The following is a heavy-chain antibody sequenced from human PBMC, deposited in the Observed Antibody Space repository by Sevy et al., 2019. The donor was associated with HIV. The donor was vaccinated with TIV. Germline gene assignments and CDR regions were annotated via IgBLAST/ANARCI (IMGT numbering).Heavy chain of an antibody. D-gene: IGHD2-15*01. CDR1: GYTFTGYY. V-gene: IGHV1-2*06. Sequence: ASVKVSCKASGYTFTGYYMHWVRQAPGQGLEWMGRINPNSGGTIYAQKFQGRVTMTRDTSISTAYMELSRLRSDDTAVYYCARLIGYCSGGSCDPWGQGTLVTVSS. J-gene: IGHJ5*02. CDR3: ARLIGYCSGGSCDP. CDR2: INPNSGGT.